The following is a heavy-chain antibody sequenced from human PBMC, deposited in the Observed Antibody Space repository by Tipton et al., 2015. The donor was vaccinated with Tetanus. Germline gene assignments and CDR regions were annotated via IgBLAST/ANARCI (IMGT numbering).Heavy chain of an antibody. D-gene: IGHD6-13*01. CDR1: GFTFSDYS. Sequence: SLRLSCTASGFTFSDYSMNWVRQAPGKGLEWVSGISVRGSHTYYADPVKGRFSISRDNSKNTVYLQMNSLRDEDTAVYYCARDTVRQQVGGAQWYYRGMDVWGQGTTVTVSS. V-gene: IGHV3-23*01. CDR2: ISVRGSHT. J-gene: IGHJ6*02. CDR3: ARDTVRQQVGGAQWYYRGMDV.